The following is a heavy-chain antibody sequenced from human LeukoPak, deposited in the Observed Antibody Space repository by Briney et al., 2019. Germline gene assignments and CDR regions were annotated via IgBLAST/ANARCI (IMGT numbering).Heavy chain of an antibody. CDR3: ARAPTSEQQLQFAY. CDR2: ISSSSSYI. CDR1: GFTVSSYS. J-gene: IGHJ4*02. D-gene: IGHD6-13*01. V-gene: IGHV3-21*01. Sequence: GGSLRLSCAASGFTVSSYSMNWVRQAPGKGLEWLSSISSSSSYIFYADSVKGRFTISRDNAKDSLYLQMNSLRAEDTAMYYCARAPTSEQQLQFAYWGQGTLVTVSS.